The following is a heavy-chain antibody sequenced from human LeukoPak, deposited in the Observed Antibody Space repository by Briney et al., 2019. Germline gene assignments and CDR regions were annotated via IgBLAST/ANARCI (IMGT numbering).Heavy chain of an antibody. CDR1: GYTLTELS. CDR2: FDPEDGET. Sequence: ASVKVSCKVSGYTLTELSMHWVRQAPGKGLEWMGGFDPEDGETIYAQKFQGRVTMTEDTSTDTAYMELSSLRSEDMAVYYCATAARITIFGVVITGWFDPWGQGTLVTVSS. V-gene: IGHV1-24*01. J-gene: IGHJ5*02. D-gene: IGHD3-3*01. CDR3: ATAARITIFGVVITGWFDP.